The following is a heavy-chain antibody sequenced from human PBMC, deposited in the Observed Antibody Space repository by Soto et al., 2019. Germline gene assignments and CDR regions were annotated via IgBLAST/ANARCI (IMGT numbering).Heavy chain of an antibody. CDR1: GDSISSTGFY. V-gene: IGHV4-31*03. J-gene: IGHJ6*02. CDR3: ARDHRSLGDYYGMDV. D-gene: IGHD3-10*01. CDR2: IHYTGST. Sequence: QVQLQESGPGLVKPSQTLSLTCSVSGDSISSTGFYWSWIRQHPGKALEWIGYIHYTGSTSYNPSLTSRLAISLDASKNQFSLSLSSVTSADTAVYYCARDHRSLGDYYGMDVWGQGTTVTVSS.